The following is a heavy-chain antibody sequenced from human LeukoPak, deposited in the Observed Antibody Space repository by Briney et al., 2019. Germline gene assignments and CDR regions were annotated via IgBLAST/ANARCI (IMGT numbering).Heavy chain of an antibody. CDR2: INSDGINT. CDR3: ARISRVPSSSYYYYYMDV. CDR1: GFTFSNYW. J-gene: IGHJ6*03. D-gene: IGHD6-6*01. Sequence: GGSLRLSCAASGFTFSNYWMHWVRQAPGEGLVWVSRINSDGINTSYADSVKGRFTISRDNAKNSLYLQMNSPRAEDTAVYYCARISRVPSSSYYYYYMDVWGKGTTVTVSS. V-gene: IGHV3-74*01.